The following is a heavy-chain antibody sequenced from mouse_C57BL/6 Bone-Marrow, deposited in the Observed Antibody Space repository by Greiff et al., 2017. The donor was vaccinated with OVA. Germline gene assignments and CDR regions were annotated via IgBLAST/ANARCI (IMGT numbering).Heavy chain of an antibody. J-gene: IGHJ2*01. CDR3: TPTVVAKDY. D-gene: IGHD1-1*01. Sequence: EVQLQESGAELVRPGASVKLSCTASGFNIKDDYMHWVKQRPEQGLEWIGWIDPENGDTEYASKFQGKATITADTSSNTAYLQLSSLTSEDTAVYYCTPTVVAKDYWGQGTTLTVSS. CDR1: GFNIKDDY. V-gene: IGHV14-4*01. CDR2: IDPENGDT.